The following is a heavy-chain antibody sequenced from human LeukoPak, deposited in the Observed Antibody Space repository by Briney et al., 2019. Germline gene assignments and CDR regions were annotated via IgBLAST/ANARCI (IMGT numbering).Heavy chain of an antibody. CDR2: TSSSSSYI. CDR1: GFTFNSYS. J-gene: IGHJ4*02. V-gene: IGHV3-21*01. CDR3: ARDLYGSGSYRY. Sequence: GGSLRLSCTASGFTFNSYSMNWVRQAPGKGLEWVSSTSSSSSYIYYADSVKGRFTISRDNAKNSLYLQMNSLRAEDTAVYYCARDLYGSGSYRYWGQGTLVTVSS. D-gene: IGHD3-10*01.